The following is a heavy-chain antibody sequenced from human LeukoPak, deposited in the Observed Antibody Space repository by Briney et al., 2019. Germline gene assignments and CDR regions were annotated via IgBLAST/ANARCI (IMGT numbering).Heavy chain of an antibody. CDR2: ISYSGTP. J-gene: IGHJ4*02. V-gene: IGHV4-39*01. Sequence: SEPLSLTCSLSGPPLNRGNYFWNWVRQSPVKGLEWIGCISYSGTPHYNPSLKNRVTIFVDKSKNQFALNLNSVTASDTAVYYCARSFDYWGQGTLVAVSS. CDR3: ARSFDY. CDR1: GPPLNRGNYF.